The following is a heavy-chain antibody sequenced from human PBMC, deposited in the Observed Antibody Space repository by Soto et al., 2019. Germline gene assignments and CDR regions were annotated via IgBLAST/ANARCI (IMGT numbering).Heavy chain of an antibody. J-gene: IGHJ4*02. D-gene: IGHD3-10*01. Sequence: QVQLQESGPGLVKPSQTLSLTCTVSGGSISSGDYYWSWIRQPPGKGLAWIGYIYYSGSTYYNPSLTSRVTIAVDTSKNQFSLKLSSVTSADTAVYYCARDPGRAGPQYYFDYWGQGTLVTVSS. CDR1: GGSISSGDYY. V-gene: IGHV4-30-4*01. CDR2: IYYSGST. CDR3: ARDPGRAGPQYYFDY.